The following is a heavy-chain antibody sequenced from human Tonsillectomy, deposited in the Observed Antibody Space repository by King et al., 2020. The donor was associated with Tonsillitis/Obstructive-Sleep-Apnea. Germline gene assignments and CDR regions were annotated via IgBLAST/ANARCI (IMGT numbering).Heavy chain of an antibody. D-gene: IGHD3-10*01. CDR1: GGSISNNY. CDR2: VSNSGST. V-gene: IGHV4-4*07. CDR3: AREERGGQYFDY. Sequence: QLQESGPGLVKPSETLSLTCTVSGGSISNNYWSWIRQPAGKGLEWVGRVSNSGSTNYNPSLKSRVTMSVDTSKNQFSLKLTSVTAADTAVYYCAREERGGQYFDYWGQGTLAT. J-gene: IGHJ4*02.